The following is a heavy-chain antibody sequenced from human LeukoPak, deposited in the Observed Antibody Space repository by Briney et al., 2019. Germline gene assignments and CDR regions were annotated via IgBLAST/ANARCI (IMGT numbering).Heavy chain of an antibody. CDR3: ARGGPLWSGYLGYGMDV. CDR1: GGSFSGYY. V-gene: IGHV4-34*01. J-gene: IGHJ6*02. D-gene: IGHD3-3*01. CDR2: INHSGST. Sequence: SETLSLTCAVYGGSFSGYYWSWIRQPPGKGLEWIGEINHSGSTNYNPSLKSRVTISVDTSKNQFSLKLSSVTAADTAVYYCARGGPLWSGYLGYGMDVWGQGTTVTVPS.